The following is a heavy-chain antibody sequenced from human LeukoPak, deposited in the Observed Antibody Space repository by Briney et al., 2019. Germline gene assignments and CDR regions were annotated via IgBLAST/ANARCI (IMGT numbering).Heavy chain of an antibody. J-gene: IGHJ4*02. CDR3: ARDVPGSGSSSWCYTDAFDY. Sequence: GGSLRLSCAASGFTFSSYWMSWVRQAPGKGLEWVANIKQDGSEKYYVDSVKGRFTISRDNAKNSLYLQMNSLRAEDTAVYYCARDVPGSGSSSWCYTDAFDYWGQGTLVTVSS. D-gene: IGHD6-13*01. V-gene: IGHV3-7*01. CDR2: IKQDGSEK. CDR1: GFTFSSYW.